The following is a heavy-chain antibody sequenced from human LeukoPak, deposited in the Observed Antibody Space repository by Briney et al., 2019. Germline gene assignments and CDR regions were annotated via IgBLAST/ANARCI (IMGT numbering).Heavy chain of an antibody. CDR2: ITNGGNYT. D-gene: IGHD2-21*02. J-gene: IGHJ4*02. V-gene: IGHV3-23*01. Sequence: GGSLRLSCAASGFTFSTYAMNWVRQAPGKGLKWVSGITNGGNYTFYADSVKGWFTISRDNSKNTLYLQMNSLRADDTAVYYCASGHGTTIGTFDYWGQGTLVTVSS. CDR3: ASGHGTTIGTFDY. CDR1: GFTFSTYA.